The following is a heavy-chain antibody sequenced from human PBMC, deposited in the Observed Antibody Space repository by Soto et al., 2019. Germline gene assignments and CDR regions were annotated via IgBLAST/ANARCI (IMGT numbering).Heavy chain of an antibody. Sequence: SETLSLTCTVSGGSISSYYWSWIRQPPGKGLEWIGYIYYSGSTNYNPSLKSRVTISVDMSKNQFSLKLSSVTAADTAVYYCARGRFGEFPLQPFFDYWGQGTLVTVSS. CDR3: ARGRFGEFPLQPFFDY. CDR2: IYYSGST. V-gene: IGHV4-59*01. J-gene: IGHJ4*02. CDR1: GGSISSYY. D-gene: IGHD3-10*01.